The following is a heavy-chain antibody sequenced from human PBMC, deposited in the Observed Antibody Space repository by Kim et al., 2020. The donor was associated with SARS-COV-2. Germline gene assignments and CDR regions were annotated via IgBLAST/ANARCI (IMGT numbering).Heavy chain of an antibody. V-gene: IGHV1-46*01. CDR3: ARAFGAGTALGSSWFDP. CDR2: INPSGGST. D-gene: IGHD6-19*01. J-gene: IGHJ5*02. CDR1: GYTFTSYY. Sequence: ASVKVSCKASGYTFTSYYMHWVRQAPGQGLEWMGIINPSGGSTSYAQKFQGRVTMTRDTSTSTVYMELSSLRSEDTAVYYCARAFGAGTALGSSWFDPWGQGTLVTVSS.